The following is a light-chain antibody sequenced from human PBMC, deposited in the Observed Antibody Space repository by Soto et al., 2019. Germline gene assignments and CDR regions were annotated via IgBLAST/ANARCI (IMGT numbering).Light chain of an antibody. CDR3: HQRQYWPPIT. CDR2: DAS. CDR1: QSVSSRY. V-gene: IGKV3-11*01. J-gene: IGKJ5*01. Sequence: EIVLTQSPSTLSLSPGERATLSCRASQSVSSRYLAWYQQKPGQAPRLLISDASNRATGIPARFSGSGSGTDFTLTISSLEPEDFAVYYCHQRQYWPPITFGQGARLEI.